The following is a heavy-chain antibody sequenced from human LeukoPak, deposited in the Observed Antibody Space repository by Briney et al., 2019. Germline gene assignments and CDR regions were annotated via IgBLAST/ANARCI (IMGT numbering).Heavy chain of an antibody. Sequence: PGGSLRLSCAAPGFTFSIYDMYWVRHGLGKGLGWGSYIGGSSTTRYCADSVKRRFTPTRDSANNSLFLQMNSLRAEATAVYYCVRDGNGWYRTFDPWGQGTLVTVSS. CDR2: IGGSSTTR. CDR1: GFTFSIYD. V-gene: IGHV3-48*03. J-gene: IGHJ5*02. CDR3: VRDGNGWYRTFDP. D-gene: IGHD6-19*01.